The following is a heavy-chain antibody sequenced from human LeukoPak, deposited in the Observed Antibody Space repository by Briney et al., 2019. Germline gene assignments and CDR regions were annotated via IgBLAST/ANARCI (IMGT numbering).Heavy chain of an antibody. CDR1: GXXLXSGGYS. CDR3: ARGGYSIPFDY. CDR2: IYHSGST. J-gene: IGHJ4*02. Sequence: PSETLSLTCAVSGXXLXSGGYSWSWIRQXXXXXLEWLAYIYHSGSTFYNPSLKSRVTISVDRSKNQFSLKLSSVTAADTAVYYCARGGYSIPFDYWGQGTLVTVSS. V-gene: IGHV4-30-2*01. D-gene: IGHD4-11*01.